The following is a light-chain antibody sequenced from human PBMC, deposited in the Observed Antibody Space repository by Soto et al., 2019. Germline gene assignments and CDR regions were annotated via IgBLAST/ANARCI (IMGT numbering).Light chain of an antibody. Sequence: QAVVTQESSLTVSPGGTVTLTCGSSTGAVTSGHYPYWFQQKPGQAPRTLIYDTTNRHSWTPARFSGSLLGGKAALTLSGAQPEDEAEYYCLLSYNGPYVFGTGTQLTVL. V-gene: IGLV7-46*01. CDR3: LLSYNGPYV. CDR1: TGAVTSGHY. CDR2: DTT. J-gene: IGLJ1*01.